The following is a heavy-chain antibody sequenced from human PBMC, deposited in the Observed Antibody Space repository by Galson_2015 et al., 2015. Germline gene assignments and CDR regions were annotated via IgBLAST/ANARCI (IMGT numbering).Heavy chain of an antibody. D-gene: IGHD4-17*01. CDR1: GFSLSTNGVG. J-gene: IGHJ4*02. CDR3: ARRPFYGDYFDY. CDR2: IYWDDDK. Sequence: PALVKPTQPLTLTCTFSGFSLSTNGVGVGWIRQPPRKALEWLALIYWDDDKCYSPSLKSRLTITKDTSKNQVVLTMTNMDPVDTATYYCARRPFYGDYFDYWGQGTLVTVSS. V-gene: IGHV2-5*02.